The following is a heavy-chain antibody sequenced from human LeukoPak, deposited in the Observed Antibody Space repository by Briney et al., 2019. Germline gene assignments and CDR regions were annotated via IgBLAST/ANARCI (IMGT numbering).Heavy chain of an antibody. CDR3: ARGLAVAGSSWFDP. V-gene: IGHV3-74*01. D-gene: IGHD6-19*01. Sequence: GGSLRLSCAASGLTVSSNCMSWVRQVPGKGLVWVSRINSDGSSRSYVDSVMGRFTISRDNAKNTLYLQLDSLRAEDTAVYYCARGLAVAGSSWFDPWGQGTLVSVSS. J-gene: IGHJ5*02. CDR1: GLTVSSNC. CDR2: INSDGSSR.